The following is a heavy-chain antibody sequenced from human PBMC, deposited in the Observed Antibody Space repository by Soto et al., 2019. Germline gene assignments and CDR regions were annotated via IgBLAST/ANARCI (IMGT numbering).Heavy chain of an antibody. CDR1: GFTFRSYV. J-gene: IGHJ1*01. D-gene: IGHD3-16*01. Sequence: QVQLVESGGGVVQPGTSLRVSCVGSGFTFRSYVIHWVRQAPGKGLEWVALTSYDGSDKYYGDSVSGRFTISRDNSRNTVDLQMASLRLEATALYYCARGGTTGGLDVWGQGTLVPVSS. CDR3: ARGGTTGGLDV. CDR2: TSYDGSDK. V-gene: IGHV3-30*19.